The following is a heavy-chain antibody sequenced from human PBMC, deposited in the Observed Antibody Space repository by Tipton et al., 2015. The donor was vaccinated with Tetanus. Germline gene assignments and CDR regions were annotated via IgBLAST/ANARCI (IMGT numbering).Heavy chain of an antibody. CDR3: ARGGDGCNSAVDY. Sequence: QLVQSGAEVKKPGASVKVSCKASGYTFNDYAFTWARQAPGQGLEWMGLISTYNSNTNHADKLQTRVTMTTDTSTSIAYMELSRLRSDDPAVYCWARGGDGCNSAVDYWGQGCLVTVSS. CDR1: GYTFNDYA. CDR2: ISTYNSNT. J-gene: IGHJ4*02. V-gene: IGHV1-18*01. D-gene: IGHD5-24*01.